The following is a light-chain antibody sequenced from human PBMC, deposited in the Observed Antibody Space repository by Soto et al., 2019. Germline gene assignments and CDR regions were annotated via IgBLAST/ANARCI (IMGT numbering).Light chain of an antibody. J-gene: IGLJ2*01. CDR3: SSYTSTSTVV. CDR2: EVS. V-gene: IGLV2-14*01. CDR1: NSDIGDYNY. Sequence: QSVLTQPASVSESPGQSITISCTGTNSDIGDYNYVSWYQQHPGKAPKLMIYEVSNRPSGVSNRFSGSKSGDTASLTISGLQAEDEADYYCSSYTSTSTVVFGGGTKLTVL.